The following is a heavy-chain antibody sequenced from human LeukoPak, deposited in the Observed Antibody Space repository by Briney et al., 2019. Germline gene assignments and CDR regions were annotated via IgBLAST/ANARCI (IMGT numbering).Heavy chain of an antibody. Sequence: SETLSLTCAVYGGSFSGYYWSWIRQPPGKGLEWIGEINHSGSTNYNPSLKSRVTISVDTSKNQFSLKLSSVTAADTAVYYCARTALYYYDSSGYFYFDYWGQGTLVTVSS. CDR2: INHSGST. CDR1: GGSFSGYY. J-gene: IGHJ4*02. V-gene: IGHV4-34*01. D-gene: IGHD3-22*01. CDR3: ARTALYYYDSSGYFYFDY.